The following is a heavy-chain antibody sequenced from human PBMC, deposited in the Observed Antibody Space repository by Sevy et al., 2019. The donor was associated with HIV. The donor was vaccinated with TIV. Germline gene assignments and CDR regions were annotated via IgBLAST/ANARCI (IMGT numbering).Heavy chain of an antibody. CDR3: ARLQDYAGYEDTGGEYFDH. V-gene: IGHV1-69*13. D-gene: IGHD5-12*01. Sequence: ASVKVSCKASGGTFSSYSISWVRQAPGQGLAWMGGIIPMFGTANYGRKFQGRVTITADESTSTAYMELISLRTEDTAVYYCARLQDYAGYEDTGGEYFDHWGQGTLVTVSS. CDR1: GGTFSSYS. CDR2: IIPMFGTA. J-gene: IGHJ4*02.